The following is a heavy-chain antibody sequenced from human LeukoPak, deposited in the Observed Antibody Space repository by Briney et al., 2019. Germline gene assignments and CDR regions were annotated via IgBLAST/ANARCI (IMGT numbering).Heavy chain of an antibody. CDR1: GGSISSSSYY. CDR2: IYYSGST. V-gene: IGHV4-39*07. D-gene: IGHD5-12*01. CDR3: ARVDSGYDSTVDY. Sequence: SETLSLTCTVSGGSISSSSYYWGWIRQPPGKGLEWIGSIYYSGSTYYNPSPKSRVTISVDTSKNQFSLKLSSVTAADTAVYYCARVDSGYDSTVDYWGQGTLVTVSS. J-gene: IGHJ4*02.